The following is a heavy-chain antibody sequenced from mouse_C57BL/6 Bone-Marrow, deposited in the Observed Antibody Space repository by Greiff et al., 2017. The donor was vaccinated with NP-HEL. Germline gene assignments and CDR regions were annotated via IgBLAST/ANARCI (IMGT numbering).Heavy chain of an antibody. V-gene: IGHV1-81*01. J-gene: IGHJ2*01. CDR2: IYPSSGNT. Sequence: QVQLQQSGAELARPGASVKLSCKASGYTFTSYGISWVKQRTGQGLEWIGEIYPSSGNTYYNEKFKGKATLTADKSSSKAYMELRRLTSEYSAVYFCARGEYYFDYWGQGTTLTVSS. D-gene: IGHD2-13*01. CDR1: GYTFTSYG. CDR3: ARGEYYFDY.